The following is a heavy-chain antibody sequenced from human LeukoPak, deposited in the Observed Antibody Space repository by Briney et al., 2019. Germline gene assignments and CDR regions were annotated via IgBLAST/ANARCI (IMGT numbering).Heavy chain of an antibody. CDR1: GGTFSSYA. J-gene: IGHJ4*02. Sequence: ASVKVSCKASGGTFSSYAIGWVRQAPGQGLEWMGGIIPIFGTANYAQKFQGRVTITTDESTSTAYMELSSLRSEDTAVYYCARIPTYDSSGYYYENDDYWGQGTLVTVSS. V-gene: IGHV1-69*05. D-gene: IGHD3-22*01. CDR2: IIPIFGTA. CDR3: ARIPTYDSSGYYYENDDY.